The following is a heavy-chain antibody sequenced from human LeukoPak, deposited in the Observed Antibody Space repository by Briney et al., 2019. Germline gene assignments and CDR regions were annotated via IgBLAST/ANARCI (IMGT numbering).Heavy chain of an antibody. CDR1: GLTVSSNY. D-gene: IGHD3-9*01. V-gene: IGHV3-53*01. CDR3: ARDNYDILTGRILGFDY. Sequence: QPGGSLRLSCEASGLTVSSNYMTWVRQAPGKGLEWVSVIYIDGTKYYADSVKGRFTISRDNSMNTLYLQMNTLRAEDTAVYYCARDNYDILTGRILGFDYWGQGTLVTVSS. J-gene: IGHJ4*02. CDR2: IYIDGTK.